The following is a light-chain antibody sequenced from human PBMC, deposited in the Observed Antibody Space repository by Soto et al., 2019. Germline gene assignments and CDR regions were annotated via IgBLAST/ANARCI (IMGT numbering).Light chain of an antibody. CDR1: QNLLHSNGYNY. CDR2: LGS. Sequence: IVLTQSPLSLPVTPGEPASISCRSSQNLLHSNGYNYLNWYLQKPGQSPQLLIYLGSNRASGVPDRFSGSGSGTDFTLTINRVEAEDVGLYFCAQGLATPFTFGGGTQVDIK. V-gene: IGKV2-28*01. CDR3: AQGLATPFT. J-gene: IGKJ4*01.